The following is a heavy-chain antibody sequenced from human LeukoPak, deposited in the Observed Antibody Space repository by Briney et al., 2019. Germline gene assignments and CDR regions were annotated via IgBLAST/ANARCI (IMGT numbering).Heavy chain of an antibody. V-gene: IGHV3-33*01. CDR2: IWYDGSNK. D-gene: IGHD3-10*01. J-gene: IGHJ4*02. CDR1: GFTFSTYG. Sequence: GGSLRLSCAASGFTFSTYGMHWVRQAPGKGLEWVAVIWYDGSNKYYADSVQGRFTISRDNSKNTLYLQMSSLRAEDTAVYSCARASGPFDYWGQGTLVTVSS. CDR3: ARASGPFDY.